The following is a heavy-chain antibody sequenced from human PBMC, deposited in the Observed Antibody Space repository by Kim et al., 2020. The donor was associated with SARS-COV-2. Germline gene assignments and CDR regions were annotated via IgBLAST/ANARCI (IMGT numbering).Heavy chain of an antibody. CDR2: IYTSGST. CDR3: ARDRRITIFGVVIEYAFDI. J-gene: IGHJ3*02. V-gene: IGHV4-4*07. D-gene: IGHD3-3*01. Sequence: SETLSLTCTVSGGSISSYYWSWIRQPAGKGLEWIGRIYTSGSTNYNPSLKSRGTMSVDTSKNQFSLKLSSVTAADTAVYYCARDRRITIFGVVIEYAFDIWGQGTMVTVSS. CDR1: GGSISSYY.